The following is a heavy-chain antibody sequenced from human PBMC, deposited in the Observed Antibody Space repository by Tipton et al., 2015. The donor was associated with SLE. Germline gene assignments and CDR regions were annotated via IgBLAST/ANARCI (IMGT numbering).Heavy chain of an antibody. CDR1: GGAISTYY. CDR2: IYYSGST. D-gene: IGHD6-13*01. J-gene: IGHJ3*02. Sequence: TLSLTCTVSGGAISTYYWNWFRQPPGRGLEWVGYIYYSGSTNHNPSLKSRVTISADTSKNQFSLKLSSVTAADTAVYYCARAYGYTSPNDVFDIWGQGTMVTVSS. V-gene: IGHV4-59*01. CDR3: ARAYGYTSPNDVFDI.